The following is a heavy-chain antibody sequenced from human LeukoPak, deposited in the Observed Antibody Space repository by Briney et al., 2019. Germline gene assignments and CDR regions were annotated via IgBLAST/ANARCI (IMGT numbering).Heavy chain of an antibody. J-gene: IGHJ4*02. CDR2: INHSGST. D-gene: IGHD3-3*01. V-gene: IGHV4-34*01. CDR1: GGSFSGYY. Sequence: SETLSLTCAVYGGSFSGYYWSWIRQPPGKGLEWIGEINHSGSTNYNPSLKSRVTISVDTSKNQFSLKLSSVTAADTAVYYCAREGDYDFWSGSNFDYWGQGTLVTVSS. CDR3: AREGDYDFWSGSNFDY.